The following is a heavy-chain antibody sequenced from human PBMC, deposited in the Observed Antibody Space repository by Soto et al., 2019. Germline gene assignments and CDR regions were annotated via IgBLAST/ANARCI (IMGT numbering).Heavy chain of an antibody. CDR2: IIPIFGTA. CDR3: ARSSSADYYDSSGYYFDY. Sequence: QVQLVQSGAEVKKPGSSVKVSCKASGGTFSSYAISWVRQAPGQGLEWMGGIIPIFGTANYAQKFQGRVTITADKSTSTAYMELSSLRSEDTAVYYCARSSSADYYDSSGYYFDYWGQGTLVTVSS. J-gene: IGHJ4*02. CDR1: GGTFSSYA. V-gene: IGHV1-69*06. D-gene: IGHD3-22*01.